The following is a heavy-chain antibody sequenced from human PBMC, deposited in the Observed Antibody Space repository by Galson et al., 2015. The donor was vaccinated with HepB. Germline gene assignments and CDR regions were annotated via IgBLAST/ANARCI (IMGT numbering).Heavy chain of an antibody. CDR1: GYTFTSYA. D-gene: IGHD6-19*01. CDR2: INAGNGNT. CDR3: ARGPYSSGRNFHFDY. Sequence: SCKASGYTFTSYAMHWVRQAPGQRLEWMGWINAGNGNTKYSQKFQGRVTITRDTSANTAYMDLSSLRSEDTAIYYCARGPYSSGRNFHFDYWGQGTLVTVSS. V-gene: IGHV1-3*01. J-gene: IGHJ4*02.